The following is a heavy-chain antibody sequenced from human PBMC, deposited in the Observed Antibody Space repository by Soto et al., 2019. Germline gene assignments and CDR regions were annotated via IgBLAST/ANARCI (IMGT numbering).Heavy chain of an antibody. CDR1: GNTLSGLP. J-gene: IGHJ4*02. V-gene: IGHV1-24*01. Sequence: ASVKVSCKVSGNTLSGLPMHWVRQAPGKGLEWMGSLDYEEGERNFAHRFQGRVTVTEDTSTDTAYMDLSSLKSEDTPVYYCAAGVTTFVYWGQGALVTVSS. CDR2: LDYEEGER. CDR3: AAGVTTFVY. D-gene: IGHD4-17*01.